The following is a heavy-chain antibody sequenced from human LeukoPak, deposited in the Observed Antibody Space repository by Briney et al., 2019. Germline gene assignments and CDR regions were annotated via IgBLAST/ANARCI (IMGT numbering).Heavy chain of an antibody. D-gene: IGHD3-16*02. CDR1: GGSISSGGYS. Sequence: SETLSLTCAVSGGSISSGGYSWSWIRQPPGKGLEWIGYIYHSGSTYYNPSLKSRVTISVDRSKNQFSLKLSSVTAADTAVYYCARGEVSRNYYYGMDVWGQGTTVTVS. V-gene: IGHV4-30-2*01. CDR2: IYHSGST. CDR3: ARGEVSRNYYYGMDV. J-gene: IGHJ6*02.